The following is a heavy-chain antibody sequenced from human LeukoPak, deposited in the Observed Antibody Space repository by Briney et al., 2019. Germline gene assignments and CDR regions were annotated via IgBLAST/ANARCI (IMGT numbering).Heavy chain of an antibody. CDR1: GFTFSSHS. J-gene: IGHJ6*02. V-gene: IGHV3-21*01. D-gene: IGHD3-9*01. CDR3: ASEYYDILTGYYPHYYYYGMDV. CDR2: ISSSSSYI. Sequence: GGSLRLSCAASGFTFSSHSMNWVRQAPGKGLEWVSSISSSSSYIYYADSVKGRFTISRDNAKNSLYLQMNSRRAEDTAVYYCASEYYDILTGYYPHYYYYGMDVWGQGTTVTVSS.